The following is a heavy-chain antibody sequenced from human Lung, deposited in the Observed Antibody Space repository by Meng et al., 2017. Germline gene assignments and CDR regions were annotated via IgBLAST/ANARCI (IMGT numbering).Heavy chain of an antibody. Sequence: QGRLVQSGLAVKRRGASCKLPFQTSGYTVAGYWIHWLQQAPVQGLEWRGRNDPKNDHTQYAQNFQGRVTSTSATSISKVYMELNGLMSDHTAVYSGARYEELSAAANLFCDYWGQGTLVTVSS. V-gene: IGHV1-2*01. CDR3: ARYEELSAAANLFCDY. CDR1: GYTVAGYW. J-gene: IGHJ4*02. CDR2: NDPKNDHT. D-gene: IGHD2-2*01.